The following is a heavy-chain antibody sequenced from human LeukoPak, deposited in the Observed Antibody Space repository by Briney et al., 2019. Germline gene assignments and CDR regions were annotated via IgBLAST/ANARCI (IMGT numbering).Heavy chain of an antibody. V-gene: IGHV4-34*01. D-gene: IGHD6-13*01. CDR1: GGSFSGYY. J-gene: IGHJ6*02. CDR3: ARGGSSSWDTFYYYYGMDV. CDR2: INHSGST. Sequence: SETLSLTCAVYGGSFSGYYWSWIRQPPGKGLEWIGEINHSGSTNYNPSLKSRVTISVDTSKNQFSLKLSSVTAADTAVYYCARGGSSSWDTFYYYYGMDVWGQGTTVTVSS.